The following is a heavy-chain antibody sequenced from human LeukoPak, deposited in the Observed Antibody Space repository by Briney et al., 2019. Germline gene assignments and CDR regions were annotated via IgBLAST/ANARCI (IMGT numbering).Heavy chain of an antibody. CDR3: ARDRSSGLAL. D-gene: IGHD6-19*01. J-gene: IGHJ5*02. Sequence: PSETLSLTCTVPGDSTSGYYWSWIRQPAEKGLEWIGRIYSSGSANYNPSLKSRVTMSLDTSKKQFYLQMNSVTAADTAIYYCARDRSSGLALWGQGALVTVSS. V-gene: IGHV4-4*07. CDR2: IYSSGSA. CDR1: GDSTSGYY.